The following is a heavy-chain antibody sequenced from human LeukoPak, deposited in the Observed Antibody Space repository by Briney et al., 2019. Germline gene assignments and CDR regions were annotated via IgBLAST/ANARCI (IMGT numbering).Heavy chain of an antibody. CDR3: ARPATYGCSSTSCYLDPFDY. Sequence: ASVKVSCKASGYTFTSYGISRVRQAPGQGLEWMGWISAYNGNTNYAQKLQGRVTMTTDTSTSTAYMELRSLRSDDTAVYYCARPATYGCSSTSCYLDPFDYWGQGTLVTVSS. CDR1: GYTFTSYG. V-gene: IGHV1-18*01. D-gene: IGHD2-2*01. CDR2: ISAYNGNT. J-gene: IGHJ4*02.